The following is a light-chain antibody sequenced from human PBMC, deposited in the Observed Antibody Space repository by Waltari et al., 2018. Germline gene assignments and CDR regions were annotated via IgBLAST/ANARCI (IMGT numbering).Light chain of an antibody. Sequence: QSALTQAASVSGSPGQSITISCTGASSDVGGYKSVSWYQQHPGKAPQVMISDVTNRPSGVSNRFSGSKSGNTASLTISGLQAEDEADYYCSSYTNSGTYVFGTGTKVTVL. CDR1: SSDVGGYKS. CDR2: DVT. V-gene: IGLV2-14*03. J-gene: IGLJ1*01. CDR3: SSYTNSGTYV.